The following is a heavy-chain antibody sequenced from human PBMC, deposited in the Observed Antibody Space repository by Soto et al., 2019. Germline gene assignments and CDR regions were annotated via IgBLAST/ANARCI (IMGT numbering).Heavy chain of an antibody. J-gene: IGHJ6*02. CDR1: GFTFSSYE. CDR2: ISSSGSTI. D-gene: IGHD5-12*01. Sequence: EVQLVESGGGLVQPGGSLRLSCAASGFTFSSYEMNWVRQAPGKGLEWVSYISSSGSTIYYADSVKGRFTISRDNAKNSLYPQINSRRAEDTAVYYCARGRVRGVATISGHYCMDVWGQGTTVTVSS. V-gene: IGHV3-48*03. CDR3: ARGRVRGVATISGHYCMDV.